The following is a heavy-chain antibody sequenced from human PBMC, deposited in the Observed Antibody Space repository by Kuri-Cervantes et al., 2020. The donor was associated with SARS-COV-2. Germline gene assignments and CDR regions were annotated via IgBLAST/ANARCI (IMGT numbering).Heavy chain of an antibody. CDR2: ISSSSSYI. CDR1: GFTFSSYS. Sequence: GGSLRFSCAASGFTFSSYSMNWVRQAPGKGLEWVSSISSSSSYIYYADSVKGRFTISRDNAKNMLFLQMNSLRAEDTAVYYCVRDGDHWNFDYWGQGTLVTVSS. V-gene: IGHV3-21*01. D-gene: IGHD1-1*01. J-gene: IGHJ4*02. CDR3: VRDGDHWNFDY.